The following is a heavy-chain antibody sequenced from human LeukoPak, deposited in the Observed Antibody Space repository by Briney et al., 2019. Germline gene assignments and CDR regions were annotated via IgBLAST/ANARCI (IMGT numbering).Heavy chain of an antibody. D-gene: IGHD2-2*01. CDR1: GGTFSSYA. J-gene: IGHJ5*02. CDR3: ARDWGDCSSTSCSPELGDP. V-gene: IGHV1-69*13. CDR2: IIPIFGTA. Sequence: SVKVSCKASGGTFSSYAISWVRQAPGQGLEWMGGIIPIFGTANYAQKFQGRVTITADESTSTAYMELSSLRSEDTAVYYCARDWGDCSSTSCSPELGDPWGQGTLVTVSS.